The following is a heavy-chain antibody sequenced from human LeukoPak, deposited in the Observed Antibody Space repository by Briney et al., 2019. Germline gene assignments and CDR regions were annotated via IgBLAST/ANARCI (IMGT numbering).Heavy chain of an antibody. CDR3: ARHKARDSSAWYEAFDI. Sequence: GGSLRLSCAASEFTVSSNFMSWVRQAPGKGLGWVSFSYRGDRTYYADSAKGRFTISRDNSKNTLYLQMNSLRAEDTAVYYCARHKARDSSAWYEAFDIWGQGTMVTVSS. D-gene: IGHD6-19*01. CDR1: EFTVSSNF. V-gene: IGHV3-66*04. CDR2: SYRGDRT. J-gene: IGHJ3*02.